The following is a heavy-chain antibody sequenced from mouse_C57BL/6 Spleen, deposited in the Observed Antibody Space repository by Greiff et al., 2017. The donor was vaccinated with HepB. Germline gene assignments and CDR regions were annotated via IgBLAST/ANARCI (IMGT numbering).Heavy chain of an antibody. Sequence: EVQLQQSGPELVKPGASAKISCKASGYTFTDYYMNWVKQSHGKSLEWIGDINPNNGGTSYNQKFKGKATLTVDKSSSTAYMELRSLTSEDSAVYYCASSSRFDYWGQGTTLTVSS. CDR2: INPNNGGT. D-gene: IGHD1-1*01. J-gene: IGHJ2*01. V-gene: IGHV1-26*01. CDR3: ASSSRFDY. CDR1: GYTFTDYY.